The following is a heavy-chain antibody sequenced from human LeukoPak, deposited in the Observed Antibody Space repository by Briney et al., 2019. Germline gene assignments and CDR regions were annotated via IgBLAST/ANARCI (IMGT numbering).Heavy chain of an antibody. V-gene: IGHV3-23*01. D-gene: IGHD1-26*01. CDR3: AKSLLTAASGTGRAFDI. Sequence: QTGGSLRLSCAASRFSFSAYPMGWVRRAPGKGLEWVSGISASGDVTFHADPVKGRFTISRDNSKNTLYLQMNSLRAEDTAEYYCAKSLLTAASGTGRAFDIWGQGTMVTVSS. CDR1: RFSFSAYP. J-gene: IGHJ3*02. CDR2: ISASGDVT.